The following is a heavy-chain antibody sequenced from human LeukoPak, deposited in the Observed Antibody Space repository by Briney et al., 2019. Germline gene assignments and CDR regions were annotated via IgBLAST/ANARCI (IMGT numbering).Heavy chain of an antibody. CDR2: IYSGGSA. D-gene: IGHD4-17*01. J-gene: IGHJ4*02. V-gene: IGHV3-66*01. Sequence: AGGSLTLSCAASGFTVSSSYMSWVRQAPGRGLEWVSLIYSGGSAYYADSVKGRFTISRDNSKNTLYLQMNSLRAEDTAVFYCARGGRDYGLDYWGQGTLVTVSS. CDR3: ARGGRDYGLDY. CDR1: GFTVSSSY.